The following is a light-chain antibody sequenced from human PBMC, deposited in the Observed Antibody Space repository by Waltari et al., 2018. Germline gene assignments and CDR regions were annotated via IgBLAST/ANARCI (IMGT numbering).Light chain of an antibody. Sequence: SYVLTQPPSVSVAPGKTARTSCAGQTIRDKTVYWSQQKPGQAPVVVIYDTTVRPSGIPDRISGSDPATLTIARVEAGDEADYYCQVWDDTDDHPVFGGGTRLTVL. CDR2: DTT. V-gene: IGLV3-21*03. J-gene: IGLJ2*01. CDR1: TIRDKT. CDR3: QVWDDTDDHPV.